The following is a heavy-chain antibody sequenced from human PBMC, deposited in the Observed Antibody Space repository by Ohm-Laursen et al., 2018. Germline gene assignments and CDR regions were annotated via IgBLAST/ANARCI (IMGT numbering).Heavy chain of an antibody. CDR1: GFTFSSYA. V-gene: IGHV3-23*01. Sequence: SLRLSCAASGFTFSSYAMSWVRQAPGKGLEWVSAISGSGGSTYYADSVKGRFTISRDNSKNTLYLQMNSLRAEDTAVYYCAKLLGVLRFLEWLPGWGQGTLVTVSS. D-gene: IGHD3-3*01. J-gene: IGHJ4*02. CDR3: AKLLGVLRFLEWLPG. CDR2: ISGSGGST.